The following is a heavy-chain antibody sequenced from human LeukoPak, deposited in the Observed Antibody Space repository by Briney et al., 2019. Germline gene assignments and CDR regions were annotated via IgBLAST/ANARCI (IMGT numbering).Heavy chain of an antibody. J-gene: IGHJ4*02. CDR1: GFTFSNAW. CDR3: TTSLYYDSSGYYYPAPYYFDY. V-gene: IGHV3-15*01. Sequence: VGSLRLSCAASGFTFSNAWMSWVRQGPGKRLECVGRIKTKTDGGTTDYAAPVIGRFTISRDDSKNTLYLQMNSLKTEDTAVYYCTTSLYYDSSGYYYPAPYYFDYWGQGTLVTVSS. D-gene: IGHD3-22*01. CDR2: IKTKTDGGTT.